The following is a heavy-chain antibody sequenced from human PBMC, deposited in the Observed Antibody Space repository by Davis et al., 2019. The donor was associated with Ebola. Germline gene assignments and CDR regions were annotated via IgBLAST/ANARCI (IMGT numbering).Heavy chain of an antibody. D-gene: IGHD3-3*01. Sequence: ASVKVSCKASGYRFNGYGLPGLQQDLGKGLGGVGGYSAHNGKTYYAQKFQGRVSMATETSTSTAYMELRSLRSDDTAVYYCARSYYDLWSSYATLYGMDVWGQGTTVSVSS. J-gene: IGHJ6*02. V-gene: IGHV1-18*01. CDR2: YSAHNGKT. CDR1: GYRFNGYG. CDR3: ARSYYDLWSSYATLYGMDV.